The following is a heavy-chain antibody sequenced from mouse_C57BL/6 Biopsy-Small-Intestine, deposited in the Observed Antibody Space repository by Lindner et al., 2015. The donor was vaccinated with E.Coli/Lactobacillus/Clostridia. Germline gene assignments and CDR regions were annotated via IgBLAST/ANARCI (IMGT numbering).Heavy chain of an antibody. D-gene: IGHD2-12*01. Sequence: LQLQESGAELARPGASVKMSCKASGYTFTSYTMHWVKQRPGQGLEWVGYINPSSGYTKYNQKFKDKATLTADKSSSTAYMQLSSLTSEDSAVYYCARHYNNWYFDVWGTGTTVTVSS. CDR1: GYTFTSYT. CDR2: INPSSGYT. J-gene: IGHJ1*03. V-gene: IGHV1-4*01. CDR3: ARHYNNWYFDV.